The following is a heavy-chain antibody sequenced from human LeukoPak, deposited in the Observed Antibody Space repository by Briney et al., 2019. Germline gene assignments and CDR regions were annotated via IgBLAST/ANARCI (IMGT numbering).Heavy chain of an antibody. CDR1: GFTVSSNY. V-gene: IGHV3-66*01. CDR2: IYSGGST. CDR3: AKEGYYYGSGSRNWFDP. D-gene: IGHD3-10*01. Sequence: GGSLRLSCAASGFTVSSNYMSWVRQAPGKGLEWVSVIYSGGSTYYADSVKGRFTISRDNSKNTLYLQMNSLRAEDTAVYYCAKEGYYYGSGSRNWFDPWGQGTLVTVSS. J-gene: IGHJ5*02.